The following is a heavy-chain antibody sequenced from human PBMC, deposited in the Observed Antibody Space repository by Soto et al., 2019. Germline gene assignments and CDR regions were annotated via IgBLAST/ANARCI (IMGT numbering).Heavy chain of an antibody. CDR1: GLTFSSYW. V-gene: IGHV3-7*02. CDR3: ASRGGNSGYSFDY. CDR2: IKQDGSEK. Sequence: GGSLRLSCAASGLTFSSYWMSWVRQASGKGLEWVANIKQDGSEKYYVDSVKGRFTISRDNAKNSLYLQMNSLRAEDTAVYYCASRGGNSGYSFDYWGQGTLVTRLL. D-gene: IGHD2-21*02. J-gene: IGHJ4*02.